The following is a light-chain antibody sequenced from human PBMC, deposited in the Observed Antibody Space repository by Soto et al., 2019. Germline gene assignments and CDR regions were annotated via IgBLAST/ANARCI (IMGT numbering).Light chain of an antibody. V-gene: IGKV3-15*01. CDR1: ESVGSH. Sequence: DTVMTQSPATLSLSPGETATLSCRASESVGSHLAWYQQIPGQAPRLLIYGVSTRATGIPARFRGSGSETEFSLTLTSLQYEDFGVYFCPQYDNWPPWTFGQGTKVEI. J-gene: IGKJ1*01. CDR2: GVS. CDR3: PQYDNWPPWT.